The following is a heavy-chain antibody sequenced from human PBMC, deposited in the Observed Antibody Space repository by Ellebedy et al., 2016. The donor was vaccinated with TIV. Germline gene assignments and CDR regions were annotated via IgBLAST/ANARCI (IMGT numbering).Heavy chain of an antibody. V-gene: IGHV3-30*03. D-gene: IGHD6-13*01. CDR1: GFSFSTYG. CDR3: ARVQYSSSWYVNYGMDV. J-gene: IGHJ6*02. Sequence: GESLKISCAASGFSFSTYGMHWVRQAPGKGLEWVAVISYDETNEYYADSVKGRFTISRDNSKNTLFLQMNSLRAEDTAMYYCARVQYSSSWYVNYGMDVWGQGTTVTDSS. CDR2: ISYDETNE.